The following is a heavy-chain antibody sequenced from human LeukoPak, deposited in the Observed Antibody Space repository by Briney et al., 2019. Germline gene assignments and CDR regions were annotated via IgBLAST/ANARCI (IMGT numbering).Heavy chain of an antibody. V-gene: IGHV1-18*01. J-gene: IGHJ4*02. CDR2: SSTYDGNT. CDR1: GYTFTSYA. D-gene: IGHD1-1*01. Sequence: ASVKVSCKASGYTFTSYAINWVRQAPGQGLEWMGWSSTYDGNTKYAENFRDRVTMTTDTSSSTAYMDLRSLRSDNTAVYFCARESNWAYYFDYWGQGTLLTVSS. CDR3: ARESNWAYYFDY.